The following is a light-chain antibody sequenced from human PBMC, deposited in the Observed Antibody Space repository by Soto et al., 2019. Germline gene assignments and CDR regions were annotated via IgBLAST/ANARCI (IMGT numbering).Light chain of an antibody. V-gene: IGKV1-8*01. CDR3: QQYYSYFWT. J-gene: IGKJ1*01. Sequence: IQMTHSPSSLSASVGDRVTITCRASQGISSYLAWYQQKPGKAPKLLIYAASTLQSGVPSRFSGSGSGTDFTLTISCLQSEDFATYYCQQYYSYFWTFGQGTKVDIK. CDR1: QGISSY. CDR2: AAS.